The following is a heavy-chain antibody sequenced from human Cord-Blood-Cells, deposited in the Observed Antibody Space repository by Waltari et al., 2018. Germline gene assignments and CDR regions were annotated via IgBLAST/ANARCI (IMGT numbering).Heavy chain of an antibody. V-gene: IGHV4-39*01. CDR2: IYYSGST. CDR1: GGSISSSSYY. D-gene: IGHD3-10*01. J-gene: IGHJ4*02. CDR3: ARRPRDGYYFDY. Sequence: QLQLQESGPGLVKPSETLSLTCTVSGGSISSSSYYWGWIRQPPGKGLEWIGGIYYSGSTYYNPSLKSRVTISVDTSKNQFSLKLSSVTAADTAVYYCARRPRDGYYFDYWGQGTLVTVSS.